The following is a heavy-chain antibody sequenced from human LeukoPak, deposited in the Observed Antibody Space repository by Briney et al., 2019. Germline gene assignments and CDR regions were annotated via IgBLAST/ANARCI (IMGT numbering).Heavy chain of an antibody. V-gene: IGHV3-23*01. Sequence: GGSLRLPCAASGFTFSSYAMSWVRQAPGKGPEWVSAISGSGGSTYYADSVKGRFTISRDNSKNTLYLQMDSLRAEDTAVYYCAKGSYYDSSGNFDYWGQGTLVTVSS. D-gene: IGHD3-22*01. CDR2: ISGSGGST. CDR3: AKGSYYDSSGNFDY. CDR1: GFTFSSYA. J-gene: IGHJ4*02.